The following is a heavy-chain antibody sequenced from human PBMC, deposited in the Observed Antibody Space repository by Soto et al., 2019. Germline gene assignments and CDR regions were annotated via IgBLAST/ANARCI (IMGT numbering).Heavy chain of an antibody. D-gene: IGHD6-13*01. CDR1: GYTFTSYD. CDR2: MNPNSGNT. CDR3: ARERSAAGTGWFDP. Sequence: QVQLVQSEAEVKKSGASVKVSCKASGYTFTSYDINWVRQATGQGLEWMGWMNPNSGNTGYAQKFQGRVTMTRNTSISTAYMELSSLRYEDTAVYYCARERSAAGTGWFDPWGQGTLVTVSS. J-gene: IGHJ5*02. V-gene: IGHV1-8*01.